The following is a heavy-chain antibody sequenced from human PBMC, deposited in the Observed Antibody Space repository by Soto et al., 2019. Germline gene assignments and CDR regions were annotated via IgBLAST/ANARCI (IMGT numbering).Heavy chain of an antibody. CDR3: ARGEYYYGMDV. CDR1: GGTFSSYA. Sequence: QVQLVQSGAEVKKPGSSVKVSCKASGGTFSSYAISWVRQAPGQGLEWMGGFIPIFGPANYAQNFKDRVTITANDYTRTADVELSSLRAEDTAVYYCARGEYYYGMDVWGQGTTVTVSS. D-gene: IGHD1-26*01. J-gene: IGHJ6*02. CDR2: FIPIFGPA. V-gene: IGHV1-69*12.